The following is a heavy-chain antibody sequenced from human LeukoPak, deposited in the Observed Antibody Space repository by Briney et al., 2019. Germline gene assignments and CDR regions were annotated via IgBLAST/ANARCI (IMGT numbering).Heavy chain of an antibody. Sequence: ASVKVSCKASGYTFTSYYMHWVRQAPGQGLEWMGIINPSGGSTSYAQKFQGRVTMTRDMSTSTVYMELSSLRSDDTAAYYCARDRGYYGSGSYYSSPYWGQGTLVTVSS. J-gene: IGHJ4*02. D-gene: IGHD3-10*01. V-gene: IGHV1-46*01. CDR3: ARDRGYYGSGSYYSSPY. CDR2: INPSGGST. CDR1: GYTFTSYY.